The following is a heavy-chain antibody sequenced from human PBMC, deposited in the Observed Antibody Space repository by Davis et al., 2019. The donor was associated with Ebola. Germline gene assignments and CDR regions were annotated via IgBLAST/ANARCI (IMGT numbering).Heavy chain of an antibody. J-gene: IGHJ4*02. CDR2: IFPGDSRT. CDR3: LRHPTSDY. CDR1: GYSFTTYW. Sequence: GESLKISCKASGYSFTTYWIAWVRQMPGRGLEWVGLIFPGDSRTAYSPSFEGQVTISVDASINTAYLQWRSLRASDSGIYYCLRHPTSDYWGQGTLVTVSS. V-gene: IGHV5-51*01.